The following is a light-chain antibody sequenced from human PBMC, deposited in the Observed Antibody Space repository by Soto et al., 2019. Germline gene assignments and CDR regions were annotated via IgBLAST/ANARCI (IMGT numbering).Light chain of an antibody. CDR1: QSVVNYQ. J-gene: IGKJ1*01. CDR2: NTF. V-gene: IGKV3-20*01. CDR3: QQYGALPPT. Sequence: EIVMTQSPATLSVSPGERATLSCLTSQSVVNYQLAWYRQKPGQAPRLLIYNTFHRATGIPDRFSGTGSETDFTLTISRLEPEDFAVYHCQQYGALPPTFGQGTKVDIK.